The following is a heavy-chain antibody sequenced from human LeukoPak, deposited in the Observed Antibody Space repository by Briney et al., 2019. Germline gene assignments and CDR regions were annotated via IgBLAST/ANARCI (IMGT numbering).Heavy chain of an antibody. V-gene: IGHV3-11*05. J-gene: IGHJ5*02. CDR1: GFTFSDSY. CDR3: ARGSARWFDP. CDR2: ISSTSSHT. Sequence: GGSLRLSSAASGFTFSDSYMSWIRQAAGKGLEWISYISSTSSHTNYADPVKGRFTISRDNAKRSLYLQMNSLRAEDTAVYYCARGSARWFDPWGQGTLVTVSS.